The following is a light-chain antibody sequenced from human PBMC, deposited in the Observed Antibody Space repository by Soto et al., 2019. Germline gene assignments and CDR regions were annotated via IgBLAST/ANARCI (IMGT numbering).Light chain of an antibody. CDR3: QQHNGR. Sequence: DLQMTQSPSTLSASVGDRVTITCRASQSIGRWLAWYQQKPGEAPNLLIFDTSSLKSGVPSRFSGSGSGTEFTLTISSLQPDDFATYYCQQHNGRFGQGTK. J-gene: IGKJ2*03. CDR1: QSIGRW. CDR2: DTS. V-gene: IGKV1-5*01.